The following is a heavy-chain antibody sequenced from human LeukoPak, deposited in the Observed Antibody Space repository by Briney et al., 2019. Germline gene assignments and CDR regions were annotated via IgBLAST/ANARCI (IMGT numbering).Heavy chain of an antibody. CDR3: ARGWGYSHLDY. CDR2: SNHSGST. CDR1: GGSFSGYY. V-gene: IGHV4-34*01. Sequence: PSETLFLSFAVYGGSFSGYYWSWIRQTPGKGLGWIGESNHSGSTNYNPSLKSRVNISVDTSKTQFSLKLSSVTAADTAVYYCARGWGYSHLDYWGQGTLVTVSS. J-gene: IGHJ4*02. D-gene: IGHD4-11*01.